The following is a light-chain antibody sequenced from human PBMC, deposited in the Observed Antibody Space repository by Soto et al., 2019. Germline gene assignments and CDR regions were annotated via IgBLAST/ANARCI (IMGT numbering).Light chain of an antibody. V-gene: IGLV2-14*03. CDR3: SSYTIRSTLV. Sequence: QSALTQPASVSGSPGQSITISCTGTSSDVGAYNYVSWYQHHPGKAPKLMIYDVANRPSGVSNRFSGSKSGNTVSLTISGLQAEDEADYYCSSYTIRSTLVFGGGTKLTVL. CDR2: DVA. J-gene: IGLJ2*01. CDR1: SSDVGAYNY.